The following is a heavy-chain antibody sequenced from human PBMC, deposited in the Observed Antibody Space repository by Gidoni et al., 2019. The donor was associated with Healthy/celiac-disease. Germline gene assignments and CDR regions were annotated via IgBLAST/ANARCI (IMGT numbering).Heavy chain of an antibody. D-gene: IGHD3-10*01. Sequence: EVQLVESGGGVVRPGGSLRLSCSASGFTFDAYGMSWVRQAPGKGLEWVSGINWNGGSTGYADSVKGRFTISRDNAKNSLYLQMNSLRAEDTALYHCARGRGWFGELAPGDAFDIWGQGTMVTVSS. CDR2: INWNGGST. V-gene: IGHV3-20*01. J-gene: IGHJ3*02. CDR1: GFTFDAYG. CDR3: ARGRGWFGELAPGDAFDI.